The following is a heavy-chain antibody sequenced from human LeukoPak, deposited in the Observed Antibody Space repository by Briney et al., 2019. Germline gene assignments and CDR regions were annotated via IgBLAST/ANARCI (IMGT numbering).Heavy chain of an antibody. CDR3: AKHPRVRGVYYYMDV. V-gene: IGHV3-23*01. Sequence: QPGGSLRLSCAASGFTFSSYGMSWVRQAPGKGLEWVSAISGSGGSTYYADSVKGRFTISRDNSKNTLYLQMNSLRAEDTAVYYCAKHPRVRGVYYYMDVWGKGTTVTISS. J-gene: IGHJ6*03. CDR2: ISGSGGST. D-gene: IGHD3-10*01. CDR1: GFTFSSYG.